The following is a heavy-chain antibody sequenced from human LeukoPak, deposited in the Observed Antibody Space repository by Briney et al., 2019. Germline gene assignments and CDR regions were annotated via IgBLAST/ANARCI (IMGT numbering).Heavy chain of an antibody. D-gene: IGHD3-3*01. CDR2: VSGSGGST. V-gene: IGHV3-23*01. Sequence: GGSLRLSCAASGFTFSSYAMNWVRQAPGKGLEWVSAVSGSGGSTYYADSVKGRLSISRDNSKNTLYLHIDSLRADDTAVYYCAGGVLPYYFDYWGQGTLVTVSA. J-gene: IGHJ4*02. CDR3: AGGVLPYYFDY. CDR1: GFTFSSYA.